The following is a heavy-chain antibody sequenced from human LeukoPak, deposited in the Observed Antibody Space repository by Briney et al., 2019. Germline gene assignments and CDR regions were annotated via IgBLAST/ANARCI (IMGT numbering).Heavy chain of an antibody. CDR1: GFTFSNYW. Sequence: GGSLRLSCAASGFTFSNYWMSWVRQAPGKGLEWVANIKQDGSEKYYVDSVKGRFTISRDNAKNSLYLQMNSLRAEDTAVYYCATSQTTSGRYGNTFDVWAKGQWSPSLQ. J-gene: IGHJ3*01. V-gene: IGHV3-7*01. D-gene: IGHD6-19*01. CDR2: IKQDGSEK. CDR3: ATSQTTSGRYGNTFDV.